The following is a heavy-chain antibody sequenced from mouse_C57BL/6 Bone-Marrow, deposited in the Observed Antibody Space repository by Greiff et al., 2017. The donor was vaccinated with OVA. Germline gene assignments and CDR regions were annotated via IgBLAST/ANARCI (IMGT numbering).Heavy chain of an antibody. V-gene: IGHV1-69*01. Sequence: QVQLQQPGAELVMPGASVKMSCKASGYTFTSYWMHWVKQRPGQGLEWIGELDPSDSYTNYNQKFKGKSTVTVDKSSSTAYMQLSSLTAEDSAVYYCASYYYGRTWFAYWGQGTLVTVSA. J-gene: IGHJ3*01. D-gene: IGHD1-1*01. CDR3: ASYYYGRTWFAY. CDR2: LDPSDSYT. CDR1: GYTFTSYW.